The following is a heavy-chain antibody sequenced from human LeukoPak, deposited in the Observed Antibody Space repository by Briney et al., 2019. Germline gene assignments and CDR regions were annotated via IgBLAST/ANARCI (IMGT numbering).Heavy chain of an antibody. CDR2: IYRTGTT. D-gene: IGHD5-24*01. J-gene: IGHJ3*02. V-gene: IGHV4-38-2*02. CDR1: GYSIGNGCF. CDR3: ARDGYNPVAFDI. Sequence: PSETLSLTCTVSGYSIGNGCFWGWIRQPPGKGLEWIGNIYRTGTTFYNPSLQSRVSMSVDTSKNTFSLNLKSVTAADTAVYYCARDGYNPVAFDIWGQGTVVTVSS.